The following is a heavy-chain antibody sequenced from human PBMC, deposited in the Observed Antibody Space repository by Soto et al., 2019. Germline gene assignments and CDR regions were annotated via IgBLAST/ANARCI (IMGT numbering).Heavy chain of an antibody. CDR3: AKDLSDWDMGYFDF. D-gene: IGHD6-19*01. J-gene: IGHJ4*02. V-gene: IGHV3-23*01. Sequence: EVQLLESGGGLVQPGGSLRLSCAASGFTFSSHAMSWVRQAPGKGLEWVSGISGSGGSTKYADSVKGRFTISRDNSRNTLYLQMNSLRAEDTAVYYCAKDLSDWDMGYFDFWGQGTLVTVSS. CDR2: ISGSGGST. CDR1: GFTFSSHA.